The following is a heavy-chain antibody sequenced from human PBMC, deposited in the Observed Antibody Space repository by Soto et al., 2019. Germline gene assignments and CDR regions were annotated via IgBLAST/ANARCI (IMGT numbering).Heavy chain of an antibody. CDR2: ISAYNGNT. CDR3: ARDRYSVLRFLEWSAEGYYYYGVDV. D-gene: IGHD3-3*01. J-gene: IGHJ6*02. CDR1: GYTFTSYG. Sequence: ASVKVSCKASGYTFTSYGISWVRQAPGQGLEWMGWISAYNGNTNYAQKLQGRVTMTTDTSTSTAYMEMRSLRSDDTAVYYCARDRYSVLRFLEWSAEGYYYYGVDVWGQGTTVTDSS. V-gene: IGHV1-18*04.